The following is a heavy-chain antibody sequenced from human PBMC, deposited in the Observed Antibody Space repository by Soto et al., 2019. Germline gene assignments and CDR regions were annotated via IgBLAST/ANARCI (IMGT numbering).Heavy chain of an antibody. J-gene: IGHJ4*02. CDR2: INSDGSST. CDR1: GFTFSSYW. V-gene: IGHV3-74*01. Sequence: EVQLVESGGGLVQPGESLRLSCAASGFTFSSYWMHWVRQAPGKGLVWVSRINSDGSSTSYAGSVKGRFTISRDNAKNTLYLQMNSLRAEYTAVYYCVRTSLVVAAATREDYWGQGTRVTVSS. CDR3: VRTSLVVAAATREDY. D-gene: IGHD2-15*01.